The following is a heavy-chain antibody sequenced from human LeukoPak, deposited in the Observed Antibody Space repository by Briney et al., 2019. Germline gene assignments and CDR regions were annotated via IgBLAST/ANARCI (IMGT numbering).Heavy chain of an antibody. V-gene: IGHV3-30*02. J-gene: IGHJ6*03. CDR1: AFSFSTYG. CDR3: AKDGDSTGYYSSYYNHMDV. Sequence: PGGSLRLACAASAFSFSTYGFDWVRQAPDKGLEWVTFIRFDGGKKNYADSVKGRFAISRDNSKNTVYLQMNSLRAEDTAIYYCAKDGDSTGYYSSYYNHMDVWGKGTTVTVSS. D-gene: IGHD3-22*01. CDR2: IRFDGGKK.